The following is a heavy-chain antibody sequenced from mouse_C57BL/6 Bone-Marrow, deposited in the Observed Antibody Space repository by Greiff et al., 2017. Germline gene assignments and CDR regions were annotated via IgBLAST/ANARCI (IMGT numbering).Heavy chain of an antibody. CDR2: INPGSGGT. V-gene: IGHV1-54*01. CDR1: GYAFTNYL. J-gene: IGHJ3*01. Sequence: VQLQQSGAELVRPGTSVKVSCKASGYAFTNYLIEWVKQRPGQGLEWIGVINPGSGGTNYNEKFQGKATLTADKSSSTAYMQLSSLTSEYSAVYFCARSKNGDSWFAYWGQGTLVTVSA. CDR3: ARSKNGDSWFAY. D-gene: IGHD4-1*01.